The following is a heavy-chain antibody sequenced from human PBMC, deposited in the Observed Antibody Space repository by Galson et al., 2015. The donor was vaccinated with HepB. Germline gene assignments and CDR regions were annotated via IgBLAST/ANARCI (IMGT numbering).Heavy chain of an antibody. CDR2: TCYRSEWYT. J-gene: IGHJ4*02. Sequence: CAISGDSVSSNSAAWNWIRQSPSRGLEWLGRTCYRSEWYTDYAVSVKSRITITPDTSKNQFSLQLNSVTPEDTAVYYCAREVDTAMVTAVQFDYWGQGTLVTVSS. CDR3: AREVDTAMVTAVQFDY. D-gene: IGHD5-18*01. V-gene: IGHV6-1*01. CDR1: GDSVSSNSAA.